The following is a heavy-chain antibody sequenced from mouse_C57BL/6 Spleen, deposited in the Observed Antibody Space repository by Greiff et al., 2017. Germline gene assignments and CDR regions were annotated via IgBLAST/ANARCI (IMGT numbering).Heavy chain of an antibody. Sequence: QVQLQQPGAELVKPGTSVKLSCKASGYTFTSYLMQWVKQRPGQGLEWIGEIDPSASYTNYNQKFKGKDTLTVDPSSSTAYMQLSSLTSDDCAVYEGATYDFDYWGQGTTVTVSS. V-gene: IGHV1-50*01. J-gene: IGHJ2*01. CDR2: IDPSASYT. CDR1: GYTFTSYL. CDR3: ATYDFDY.